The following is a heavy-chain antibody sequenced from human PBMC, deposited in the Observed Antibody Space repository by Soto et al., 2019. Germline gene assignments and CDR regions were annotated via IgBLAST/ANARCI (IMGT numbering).Heavy chain of an antibody. CDR3: ARDHRKNVVVVPAAYYYYYMDV. Sequence: QVQLVQSGAEVKKPGASVKVSCKASGYAFTSYGIAWVRQAPGQGLEWMGWINAYNGNTNYVQRLQDRGIMTIDTSTSTAYMELRSLRSDDTAVYYCARDHRKNVVVVPAAYYYYYMDVWGKGTTVTVSS. V-gene: IGHV1-18*01. CDR2: INAYNGNT. D-gene: IGHD2-2*01. CDR1: GYAFTSYG. J-gene: IGHJ6*03.